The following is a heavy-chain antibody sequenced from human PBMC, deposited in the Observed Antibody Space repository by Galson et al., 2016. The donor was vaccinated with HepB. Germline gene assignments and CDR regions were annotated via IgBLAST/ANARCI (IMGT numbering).Heavy chain of an antibody. Sequence: SLRLSCAASGFTFSDSAMHWVRQTPGKGLEWVSSISSSSSYIYYADSVKGRFTISRDNAKNSLYLQMNSLRAEDTAVYYCARGDIVGAIFDYWGQGTLVTVSS. CDR3: ARGDIVGAIFDY. V-gene: IGHV3-21*01. D-gene: IGHD1-26*01. CDR1: GFTFSDSA. J-gene: IGHJ4*02. CDR2: ISSSSSYI.